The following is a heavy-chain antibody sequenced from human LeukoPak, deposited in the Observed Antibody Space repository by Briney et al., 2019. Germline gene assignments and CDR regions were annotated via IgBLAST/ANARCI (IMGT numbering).Heavy chain of an antibody. CDR1: GYTFTSYG. J-gene: IGHJ4*02. CDR2: ISAYNGNT. D-gene: IGHD3-3*01. CDR3: ARALSYYDFWSGYYTTLNFDY. V-gene: IGHV1-18*01. Sequence: ASVKVSCKASGYTFTSYGISWVRQAPGQGLEWMGWISAYNGNTNYAQKLQGRVTMTTDTSTGTAYMELRSLRSDDTAVYYCARALSYYDFWSGYYTTLNFDYWGQGTLVTVSS.